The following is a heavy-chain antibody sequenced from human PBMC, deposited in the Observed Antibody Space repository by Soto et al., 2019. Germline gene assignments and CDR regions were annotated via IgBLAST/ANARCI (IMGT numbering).Heavy chain of an antibody. D-gene: IGHD5-12*01. V-gene: IGHV4-61*01. J-gene: IGHJ4*02. CDR2: IYYSGST. Sequence: QVQLQESGPGLVKPSETLSLTCTVSGGSVSSGSYYWSWIRQPPGKGLEWIGYIYYSGSTNYNPSLKSRVTISVDTSKNQFSLKLSSVTAADTAVYYCARVVMDSGYDSTFDYWGQGTLVTVSS. CDR1: GGSVSSGSYY. CDR3: ARVVMDSGYDSTFDY.